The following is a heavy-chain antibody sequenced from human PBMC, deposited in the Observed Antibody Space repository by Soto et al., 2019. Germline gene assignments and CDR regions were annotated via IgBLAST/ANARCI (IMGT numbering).Heavy chain of an antibody. D-gene: IGHD3-10*01. Sequence: SQTLSLTCAISGDSVSSYSAAWNWIRQSPSGGLEWLGRTYYRSRFFSDYAESVKSRIIINPDTSKNQFSLQLKSVTPEDTAVYYCVRDRYSSSGWFDPWGQGAPVTVSS. J-gene: IGHJ5*02. V-gene: IGHV6-1*01. CDR2: TYYRSRFFS. CDR1: GDSVSSYSAA. CDR3: VRDRYSSSGWFDP.